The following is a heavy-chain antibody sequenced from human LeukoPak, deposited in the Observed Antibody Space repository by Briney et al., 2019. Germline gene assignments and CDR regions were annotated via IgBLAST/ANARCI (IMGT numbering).Heavy chain of an antibody. V-gene: IGHV3-23*01. CDR2: ISGSGGST. D-gene: IGHD3-3*01. J-gene: IGHJ4*02. CDR1: GFTFSSYA. Sequence: QTGGSLRLSCAASGFTFSSYAMSWVRQAPGKGLEWVSAISGSGGSTYYADSVKGRFTISRDNSKNTLYLQMNSLRAEDTAVYYCAKDLRWSGYSEHYFDYWGQGTLVTVSS. CDR3: AKDLRWSGYSEHYFDY.